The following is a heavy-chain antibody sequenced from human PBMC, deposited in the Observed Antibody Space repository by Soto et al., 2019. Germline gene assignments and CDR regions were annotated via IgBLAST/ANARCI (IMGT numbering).Heavy chain of an antibody. J-gene: IGHJ4*02. CDR1: GFTVSSKY. CDR2: IYGGGTT. Sequence: GGSLRLSCAASGFTVSSKYMTWVRQAPGKGLEWVSVIYGGGTTYYADSVKDRFTISRDNSKNTLYLQMNSLRAEDTAVYYCVQTTGWPGFDFWGQGTLVTVSS. V-gene: IGHV3-53*01. CDR3: VQTTGWPGFDF. D-gene: IGHD6-19*01.